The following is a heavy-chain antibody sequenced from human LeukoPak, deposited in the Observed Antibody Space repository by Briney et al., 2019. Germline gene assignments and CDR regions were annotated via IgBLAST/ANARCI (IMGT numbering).Heavy chain of an antibody. D-gene: IGHD2-15*01. CDR3: AKDIVVVVAATGGFDY. CDR1: GFTFSNYA. V-gene: IGHV3-23*01. CDR2: ISGSGGST. Sequence: GGSLRLSCAASGFTFSNYAMAWVRQAPGKGLEWVSAISGSGGSTYYADSVKGRFTIPRDNSKNTLYLQMNSLRAEDTAVYYCAKDIVVVVAATGGFDYWGQGTLVTVSS. J-gene: IGHJ4*02.